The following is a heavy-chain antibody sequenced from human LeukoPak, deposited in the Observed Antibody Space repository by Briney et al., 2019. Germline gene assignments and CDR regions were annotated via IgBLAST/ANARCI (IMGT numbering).Heavy chain of an antibody. J-gene: IGHJ4*02. D-gene: IGHD2-15*01. Sequence: SETLSLTCTVSGGSISPYYWSWIRQPPGKGLEWIGYIYYSGSTNYNPSLKSRVTISVDTSKNQFSLKLSSVTAADTAVYYCARVRGYCSGGSCYPYYFDYWGQGALVTVSS. CDR2: IYYSGST. CDR3: ARVRGYCSGGSCYPYYFDY. CDR1: GGSISPYY. V-gene: IGHV4-59*01.